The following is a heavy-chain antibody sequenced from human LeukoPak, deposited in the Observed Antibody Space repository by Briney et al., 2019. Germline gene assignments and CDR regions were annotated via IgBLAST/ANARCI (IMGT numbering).Heavy chain of an antibody. CDR3: AKDMASVNSWIWFGESVFDY. J-gene: IGHJ4*02. Sequence: TGGSLRLSCAASGFTFDDYAMHWVRQAPGKGLEWVSGISWNSGSIGYADSVKGRFTISRDNAKNSLYLQMNSLRAEDTALYYCAKDMASVNSWIWFGESVFDYWGQGTLVTVSS. CDR2: ISWNSGSI. V-gene: IGHV3-9*01. D-gene: IGHD3-10*01. CDR1: GFTFDDYA.